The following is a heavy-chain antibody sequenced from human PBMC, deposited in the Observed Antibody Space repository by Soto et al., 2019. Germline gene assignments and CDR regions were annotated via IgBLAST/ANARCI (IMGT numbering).Heavy chain of an antibody. Sequence: QVQLVQSGAEVKKPGSSVRVSCKASGDTFNFYSINWVRQAPGLGLEWMGRINPILSMSNYAQRFQGRVTMSADKSTSTDYMELSSLRSEDTAMYYCASIYGSGYRAFDSWGQGALVTLSS. CDR3: ASIYGSGYRAFDS. D-gene: IGHD3-10*01. J-gene: IGHJ4*02. CDR1: GDTFNFYS. V-gene: IGHV1-69*02. CDR2: INPILSMS.